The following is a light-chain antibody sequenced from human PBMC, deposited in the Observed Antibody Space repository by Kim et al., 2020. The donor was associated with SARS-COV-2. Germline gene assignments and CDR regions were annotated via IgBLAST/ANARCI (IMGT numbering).Light chain of an antibody. V-gene: IGKV3-15*01. CDR3: QQYSNSWT. Sequence: EIVMTQSPATLSVSPGERATLFCRASQSVSNNLAWYQQKPGQAPRLLIYGASTRATGIPARFSGSGSGTEFTLTISSLQSEDFALYCCQQYSNSWTFGQGPRWIS. J-gene: IGKJ1*01. CDR1: QSVSNN. CDR2: GAS.